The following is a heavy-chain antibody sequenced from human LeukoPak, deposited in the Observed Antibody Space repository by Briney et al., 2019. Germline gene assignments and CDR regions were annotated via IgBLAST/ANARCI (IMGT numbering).Heavy chain of an antibody. CDR3: AKAYCSSTSCYDDAFDI. D-gene: IGHD2-2*01. CDR1: GYTFTSYD. CDR2: MNPNSGNT. J-gene: IGHJ3*02. V-gene: IGHV1-8*03. Sequence: ASVKVSCKVSGYTFTSYDIKWVRQATGQELEWMGWMNPNSGNTGYAQKFQGRVTITRNTSISTAYMELSSLRSEDTAVYYCAKAYCSSTSCYDDAFDIWGQGRLVTVSS.